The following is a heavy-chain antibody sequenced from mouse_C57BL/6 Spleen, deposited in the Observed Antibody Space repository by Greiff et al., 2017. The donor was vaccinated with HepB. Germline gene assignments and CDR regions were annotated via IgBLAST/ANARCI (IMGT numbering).Heavy chain of an antibody. CDR1: GFTFSDYG. CDR3: ARGRGNAYAMDY. Sequence: DVQLQESGGGLVKPGGSLKLSCAASGFTFSDYGMHWVRQAPEKGLEWVAYISSGSSTIYYADTVKGRFTISRDNAKNTLFLQMTSLMSEDTAMYYCARGRGNAYAMDYWGQGTSVTVSS. CDR2: ISSGSSTI. D-gene: IGHD2-1*01. J-gene: IGHJ4*01. V-gene: IGHV5-17*01.